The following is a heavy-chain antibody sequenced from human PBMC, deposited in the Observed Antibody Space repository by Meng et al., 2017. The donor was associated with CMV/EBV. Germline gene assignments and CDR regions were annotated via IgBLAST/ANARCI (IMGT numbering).Heavy chain of an antibody. V-gene: IGHV3-30*02. CDR3: AKVSGDIPAALAPFDY. Sequence: GGSLRLSCAASGFTLSNYDMHWVRQAPGKGLEWVTFIRHDGSNKYYADSVKGRLTISRDNSKNTLYLQMNSLRPEDTALYYCAKVSGDIPAALAPFDYWGQGTLVTSPQ. CDR1: GFTLSNYD. D-gene: IGHD6-13*01. CDR2: IRHDGSNK. J-gene: IGHJ4*02.